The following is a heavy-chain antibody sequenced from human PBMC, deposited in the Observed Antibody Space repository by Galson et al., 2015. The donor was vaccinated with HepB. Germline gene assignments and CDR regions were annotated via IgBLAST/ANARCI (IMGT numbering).Heavy chain of an antibody. V-gene: IGHV1-46*01. D-gene: IGHD3-22*01. CDR1: GYTFTSYY. CDR3: AKSLGQHYYDSSGEFDY. J-gene: IGHJ4*02. Sequence: SVKVSCKASGYTFTSYYMHWVRQAPGQGLEWMGIINPSGGSTSYAQKFQGRVTMTRDTSTSTVYMELSSLRSEDTAVYYCAKSLGQHYYDSSGEFDYWGQGTLVTVSS. CDR2: INPSGGST.